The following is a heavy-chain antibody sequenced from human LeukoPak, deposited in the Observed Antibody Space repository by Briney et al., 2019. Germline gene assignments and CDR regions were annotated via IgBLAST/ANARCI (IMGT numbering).Heavy chain of an antibody. CDR2: IKPDGSER. Sequence: TGGSLRLSCAASGITFSGYWMTWVRQAPGKGLEWVANIKPDGSERYYVDSVKGRFTISRDNAQNSVSLQMNSLRTEDKAVYYXVGXXXWHTDHWGQGTLVXV. CDR1: GITFSGYW. J-gene: IGHJ4*02. V-gene: IGHV3-7*01. CDR3: VGXXXWHTDH.